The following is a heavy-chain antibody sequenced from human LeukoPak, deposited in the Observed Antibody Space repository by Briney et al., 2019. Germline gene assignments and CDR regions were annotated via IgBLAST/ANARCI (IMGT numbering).Heavy chain of an antibody. V-gene: IGHV4-59*04. CDR1: GGSISRYY. Sequence: SETLSLTCNVSGGSISRYYWSWIRQPPGMGLESIGKIHNSGNAYYNPALNSLVPLSMDSSRNQVSLRLNSVTAADTAVYYCASGYSTTLDFWGQGTLVTVSS. J-gene: IGHJ4*02. CDR3: ASGYSTTLDF. CDR2: IHNSGNA. D-gene: IGHD6-13*01.